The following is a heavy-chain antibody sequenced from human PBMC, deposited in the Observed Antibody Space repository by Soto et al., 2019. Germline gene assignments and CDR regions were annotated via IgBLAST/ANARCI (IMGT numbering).Heavy chain of an antibody. D-gene: IGHD2-21*02. CDR3: ARASDCGGDSQGRCSYYFDY. Sequence: GGSLRLSCAASGFTYSTYTMHWVRQAPGKGLEWVAVISYDGSNKYYADSVKGRFTISRDNSKNTLYLQMNSLRAEDTAVYYCARASDCGGDSQGRCSYYFDYWGQGTLVTVSS. CDR1: GFTYSTYT. CDR2: ISYDGSNK. J-gene: IGHJ4*02. V-gene: IGHV3-30-3*01.